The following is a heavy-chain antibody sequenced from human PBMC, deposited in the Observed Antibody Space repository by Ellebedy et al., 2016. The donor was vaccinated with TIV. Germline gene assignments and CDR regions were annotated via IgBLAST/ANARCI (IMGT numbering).Heavy chain of an antibody. CDR1: GGSISSYY. V-gene: IGHV4-59*08. J-gene: IGHJ5*02. D-gene: IGHD3-10*01. CDR2: IYYSGST. CDR3: ARRRYYGSGSYFDP. Sequence: MPSETLSLTCTVSGGSISSYYWSWIRQPPGKGLEWIVYIYYSGSTNYNPSLKSRVTISVDTSKNQFSLGLSSVTAADTAVYYCARRRYYGSGSYFDPWGQGTLVTVSS.